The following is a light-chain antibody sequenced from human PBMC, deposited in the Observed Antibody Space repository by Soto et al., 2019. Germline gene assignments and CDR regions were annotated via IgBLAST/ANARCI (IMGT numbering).Light chain of an antibody. V-gene: IGLV2-23*01. Sequence: QSVLTQPASVSGSPGQSITISCTRTSTDVGSYYLVHWYQQHPGKAPKLLIYDGAERPSGVSSRFSGSKSGNAASLTISGLEADDEAYYSCGSYAGNVLFGGGTKLTVL. J-gene: IGLJ3*02. CDR3: GSYAGNVL. CDR2: DGA. CDR1: STDVGSYYL.